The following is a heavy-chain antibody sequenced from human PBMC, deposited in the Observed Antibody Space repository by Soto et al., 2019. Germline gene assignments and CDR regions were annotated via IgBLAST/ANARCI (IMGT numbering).Heavy chain of an antibody. V-gene: IGHV1-2*02. CDR2: INPNSGGT. Sequence: QVQLEQSGAEVKKPGASVKVSCKASGFTFTGHYIHWVRQAPGQGLEWMGWINPNSGGTSYAQKFQGRVTMTRDTCLTAALMELSRLGSDDTAVYYCAKSGRFFRPSLAYFHYWGQGALVTVSS. J-gene: IGHJ4*02. CDR1: GFTFTGHY. CDR3: AKSGRFFRPSLAYFHY. D-gene: IGHD1-26*01.